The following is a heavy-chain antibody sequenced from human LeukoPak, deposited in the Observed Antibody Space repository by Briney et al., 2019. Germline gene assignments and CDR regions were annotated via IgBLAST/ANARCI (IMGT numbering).Heavy chain of an antibody. D-gene: IGHD3-22*01. Sequence: PSETLSLTCTVSGGSISSYYWSWIRQPAGKGLEWIGRIYTSGSTNYNPSLKSRVTISGDTSKNQFSLRLSSVTAADTAVYFCARGPYSYDSSGAFDIWGQGTMVTVSS. CDR1: GGSISSYY. V-gene: IGHV4-4*07. CDR3: ARGPYSYDSSGAFDI. J-gene: IGHJ3*02. CDR2: IYTSGST.